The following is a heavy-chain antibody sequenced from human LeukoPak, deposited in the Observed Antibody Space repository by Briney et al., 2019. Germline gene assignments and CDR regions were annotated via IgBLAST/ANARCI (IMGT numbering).Heavy chain of an antibody. Sequence: SETLSLTCGVSGGSISGTNWWSWVRQPPGQGLEWIGEISLAGQTNYNPSLNGRVTMSLDKSSNQLSLNLTSVTAADTATYRPFGYWGQGTLVIVSS. CDR3: FGY. CDR1: GGSISGTNW. V-gene: IGHV4/OR15-8*02. J-gene: IGHJ4*02. D-gene: IGHD2-2*02. CDR2: ISLAGQT.